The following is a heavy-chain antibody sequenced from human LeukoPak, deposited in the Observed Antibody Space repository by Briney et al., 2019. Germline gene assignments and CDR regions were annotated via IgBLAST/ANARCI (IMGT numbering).Heavy chain of an antibody. CDR3: ARLVIRGGYKSGMDV. Sequence: PSETLSLTCTVSGGSTSSGSYYWSWIRQPAGKGLKWIGYIYYSGSTNYNPSLKSRVTISVDTSKNQFSLKLSSVTAADTAVYYCARLVIRGGYKSGMDVWGQGTTVTVSS. J-gene: IGHJ6*02. D-gene: IGHD5-18*01. CDR1: GGSTSSGSYY. V-gene: IGHV4-61*10. CDR2: IYYSGST.